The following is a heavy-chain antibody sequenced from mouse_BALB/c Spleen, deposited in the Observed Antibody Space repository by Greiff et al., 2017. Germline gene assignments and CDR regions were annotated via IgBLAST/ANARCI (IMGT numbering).Heavy chain of an antibody. CDR1: GFTFSSFG. J-gene: IGHJ3*01. D-gene: IGHD2-14*01. CDR3: ARSQGVRRDWFAY. CDR2: ISSGSSTI. V-gene: IGHV5-17*02. Sequence: EVNVVESGGGLVQPGGSRKLSCAASGFTFSSFGMHWVRQAPEKGLEWVAYISSGSSTIYYADTVKGRFTISRDNPKNTLFLQMTSLRSEDTAMYYCARSQGVRRDWFAYWGQGTLVTVSA.